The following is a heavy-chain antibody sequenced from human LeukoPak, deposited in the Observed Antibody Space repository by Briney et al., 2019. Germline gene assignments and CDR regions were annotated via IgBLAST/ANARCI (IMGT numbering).Heavy chain of an antibody. CDR2: IKQDGSEK. CDR1: GFTFSDYY. Sequence: PGGSLRLSCAASGFTFSDYYMSWFRQAPGKGLEWVANIKQDGSEKYYVDSVKGRFTISRDNAKKSLYLQMNSLRAEDTAVYYCARYLSNAFDIWGQGTMVTVSS. CDR3: ARYLSNAFDI. J-gene: IGHJ3*02. V-gene: IGHV3-7*04. D-gene: IGHD3-16*02.